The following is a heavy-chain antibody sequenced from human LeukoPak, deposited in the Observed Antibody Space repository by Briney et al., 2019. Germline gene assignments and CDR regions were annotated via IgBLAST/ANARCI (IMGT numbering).Heavy chain of an antibody. Sequence: GGSLRLSCAASGFTFDDYAMHWVRQAPGKGLEWVSGISWNSGSIGYADSVKGRFTISRDNAKNSLYLQMNSLRAEDTAVYYCAREYNYDYVWGSYRGDDYWGQGTLVTVSS. CDR1: GFTFDDYA. J-gene: IGHJ4*02. D-gene: IGHD3-16*02. CDR3: AREYNYDYVWGSYRGDDY. V-gene: IGHV3-9*01. CDR2: ISWNSGSI.